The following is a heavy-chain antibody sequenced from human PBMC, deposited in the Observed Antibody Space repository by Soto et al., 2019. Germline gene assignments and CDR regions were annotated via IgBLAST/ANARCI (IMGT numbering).Heavy chain of an antibody. CDR1: GFTFSSYA. Sequence: EVQLLEAGGGLVQPGGSLRLSCAASGFTFSSYAMRWVRQALVKGLEWVSAISGSGDSTYYADSVKGRFTISRDNSRPTLSLQLNSLRAEDTAVYYCARRGSGSDCDYWGKGTLVTVSS. CDR2: ISGSGDST. V-gene: IGHV3-23*01. CDR3: ARRGSGSDCDY. D-gene: IGHD1-26*01. J-gene: IGHJ4*02.